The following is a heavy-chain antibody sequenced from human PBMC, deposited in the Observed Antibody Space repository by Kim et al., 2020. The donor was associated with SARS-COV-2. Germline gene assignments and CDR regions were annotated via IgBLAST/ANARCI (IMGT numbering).Heavy chain of an antibody. CDR3: ARERYNWNDDYFDY. D-gene: IGHD1-1*01. CDR2: IYTSGST. J-gene: IGHJ4*02. V-gene: IGHV4-61*02. CDR1: GGSISSGSYY. Sequence: SETLSLTCTVSGGSISSGSYYWSWIRQPAGKGLEWIGRIYTSGSTNYNPSLKSRVTISVDTSKNQFSLKLSSVTAADTAVYYCARERYNWNDDYFDYWGQGTLVTVSS.